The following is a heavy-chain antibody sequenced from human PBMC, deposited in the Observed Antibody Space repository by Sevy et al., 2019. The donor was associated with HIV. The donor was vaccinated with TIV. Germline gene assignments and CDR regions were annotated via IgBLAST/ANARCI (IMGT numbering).Heavy chain of an antibody. CDR3: TRWKAAQSIFDY. V-gene: IGHV3-49*04. D-gene: IGHD6-13*01. CDR2: LKSDVYGGTV. CDR1: GFTFGDYC. Sequence: GGSLRLSCTASGFTFGDYCMSWVRQAPGKGLEWVAFLKSDVYGGTVDPAGSVGGRLVISRDDSKTIAYLQMNDLKTEDTGVYYCTRWKAAQSIFDYWGQGALVTVSS. J-gene: IGHJ4*02.